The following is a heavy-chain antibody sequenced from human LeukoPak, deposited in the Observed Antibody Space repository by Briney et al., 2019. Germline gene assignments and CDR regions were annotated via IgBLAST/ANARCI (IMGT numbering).Heavy chain of an antibody. Sequence: SETLSLTCNVSGGSISSSSYYWGWIRQPPGKGLEWIGSTYYSGSTYYNPSLKSRVTISVDTSKNQFSLKLSSVTAADTAVYYCARGGQLWYFDYWGQGILVTVSS. V-gene: IGHV4-39*07. CDR2: TYYSGST. CDR1: GGSISSSSYY. CDR3: ARGGQLWYFDY. D-gene: IGHD5-18*01. J-gene: IGHJ4*02.